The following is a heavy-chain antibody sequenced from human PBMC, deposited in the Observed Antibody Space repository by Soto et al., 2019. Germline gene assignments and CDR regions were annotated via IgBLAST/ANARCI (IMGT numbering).Heavy chain of an antibody. Sequence: EVQLVESGGGLVQPGGSLRLSCAASGFTFSSDWMSWFRQAPGKGLEWVANIKQDGSEKYYVDSVKGRFTISRDNAKNSLYLQMNSLRAEDTAVYYCARAIDGYLDYWGQGTLVTVSS. CDR2: IKQDGSEK. CDR1: GFTFSSDW. V-gene: IGHV3-7*01. J-gene: IGHJ4*02. CDR3: ARAIDGYLDY.